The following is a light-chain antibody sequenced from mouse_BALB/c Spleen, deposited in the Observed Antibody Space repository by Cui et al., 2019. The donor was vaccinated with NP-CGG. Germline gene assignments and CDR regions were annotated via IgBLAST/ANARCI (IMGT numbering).Light chain of an antibody. CDR2: GTN. Sequence: VVTQKSALTTSPGETVTLTCRSSTGAVTTSNYANWVQEKPDHLFTGLIGGTNNRAPGVPARFSGSLIGDKAALTITGAQTEDEAIYFCALWYTNHWVFGGGTKLTVL. CDR1: TGAVTTSNY. CDR3: ALWYTNHWV. J-gene: IGLJ1*01. V-gene: IGLV1*01.